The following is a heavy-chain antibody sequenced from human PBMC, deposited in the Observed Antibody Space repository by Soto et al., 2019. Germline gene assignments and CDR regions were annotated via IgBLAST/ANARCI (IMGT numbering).Heavy chain of an antibody. Sequence: EVQLVESGGDLVQPGGSLKLSCVASGFAFNDSTIHWVRQASGKGLEWLGRMRGRRNNYAAAYGASEKGRITMSRDDTQDKSYLKINSLRTEDTADDYCTRSGGHFGVPPNGGVYYTYYMDVWGKGTTVTVSS. V-gene: IGHV3-73*01. CDR3: TRSGGHFGVPPNGGVYYTYYMDV. CDR2: MRGRRNNYAA. J-gene: IGHJ6*03. CDR1: GFAFNDST. D-gene: IGHD3-3*01.